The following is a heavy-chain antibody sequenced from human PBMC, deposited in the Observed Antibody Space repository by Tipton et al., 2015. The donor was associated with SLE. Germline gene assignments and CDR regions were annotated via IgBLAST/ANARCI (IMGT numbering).Heavy chain of an antibody. CDR1: GFSVSSSY. J-gene: IGHJ4*02. CDR2: FYRGGTT. Sequence: SLRLSCAASGFSVSSSYMSWVRQAPGKGLEGVSFFYRGGTTYYADSVKGRFTISRDYSKNTLYLQMNNLGVDDTAVYFCARNSFGPDKSAWCYFDSWGQGTLVTVSS. CDR3: ARNSFGPDKSAWCYFDS. D-gene: IGHD2-8*01. V-gene: IGHV3-53*01.